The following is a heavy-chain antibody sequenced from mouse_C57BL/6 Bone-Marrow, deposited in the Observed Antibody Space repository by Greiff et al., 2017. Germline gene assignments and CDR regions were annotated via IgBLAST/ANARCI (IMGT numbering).Heavy chain of an antibody. V-gene: IGHV1-69*01. CDR2: IDPSDSYT. D-gene: IGHD1-1*01. J-gene: IGHJ3*01. CDR3: ARGGYYGSSSPWFAY. CDR1: GYTFTSYW. Sequence: VQLQQSGAELVMPGASVKLSCKASGYTFTSYWMHWVKQRPGQGLEWIGEIDPSDSYTNYNQKFKGKSTLTVDKSSSTAYMQLSSLTSEDSAVYYCARGGYYGSSSPWFAYWGQGTLVTVSA.